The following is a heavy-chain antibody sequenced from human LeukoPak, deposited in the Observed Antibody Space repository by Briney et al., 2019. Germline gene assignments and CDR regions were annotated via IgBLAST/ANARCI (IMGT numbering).Heavy chain of an antibody. CDR3: ARGPGSSGGAYVGDY. Sequence: GGSLRLSCAASGFTFSNHWMHWVRQVPGRGPVWVSRADGGGSSTSYADSVKGRFSISRDNAKSTLYLQMNGLRAEDTAVYYCARGPGSSGGAYVGDYWGHGTLVTVSS. CDR2: ADGGGSST. J-gene: IGHJ4*01. CDR1: GFTFSNHW. V-gene: IGHV3-74*01. D-gene: IGHD3-22*01.